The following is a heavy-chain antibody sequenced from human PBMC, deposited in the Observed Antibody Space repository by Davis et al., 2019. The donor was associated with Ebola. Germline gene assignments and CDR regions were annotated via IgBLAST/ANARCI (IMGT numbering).Heavy chain of an antibody. Sequence: PSETLSLTCTVSGGSISSSSYYWGWIRQPPGKGLEWIGSIYYSGSTYYNPSLKSRVTISVDTSKNQFSLKLSSVTAADTAVYYCARRLDILTGNPYGAFDIWGQGTMVTVSS. CDR2: IYYSGST. D-gene: IGHD3-9*01. CDR1: GGSISSSSYY. CDR3: ARRLDILTGNPYGAFDI. J-gene: IGHJ3*02. V-gene: IGHV4-39*01.